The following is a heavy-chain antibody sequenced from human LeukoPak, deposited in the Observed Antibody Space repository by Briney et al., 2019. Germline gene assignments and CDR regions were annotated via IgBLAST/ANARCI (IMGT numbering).Heavy chain of an antibody. CDR3: ARDYRPNSSSWYVYLDY. D-gene: IGHD6-13*01. J-gene: IGHJ4*02. Sequence: ASGKVSCKASGYTFTTYGISWVRQAPGQGLEWMGWISAYNGNTNYAQKLQGRVTMTTDTSTSTAYMELRSLRSDDTAVYYCARDYRPNSSSWYVYLDYWGQGTLVTVSS. V-gene: IGHV1-18*01. CDR1: GYTFTTYG. CDR2: ISAYNGNT.